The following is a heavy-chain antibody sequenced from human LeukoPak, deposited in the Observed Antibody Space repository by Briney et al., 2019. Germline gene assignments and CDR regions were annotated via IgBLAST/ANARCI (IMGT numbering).Heavy chain of an antibody. V-gene: IGHV3-30*04. Sequence: GGSLRLSCAASGFTFSSHAIHWVRQAPGKGLEWVALISFDGSTEKYADSVKGRFTISRDNSNNTLYLQMNGLGAEDTAVYYCARDNYGSGTYGYFDYWGQGPWSPSPQ. D-gene: IGHD3-10*01. J-gene: IGHJ4*03. CDR1: GFTFSSHA. CDR3: ARDNYGSGTYGYFDY. CDR2: ISFDGSTE.